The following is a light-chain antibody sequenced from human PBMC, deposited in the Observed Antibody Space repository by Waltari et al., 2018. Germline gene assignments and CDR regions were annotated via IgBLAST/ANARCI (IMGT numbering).Light chain of an antibody. CDR3: MQGSHWPPWT. CDR2: QVS. Sequence: VVMTQSPLSLPVTLGQPASSSCRSSQSLDHSDGNTYLNWFHQRPGQSPRRLLYQVSNRDSGVPDRFSGSGSGTEFTLKISSVEAEDVGVYYCMQGSHWPPWTFGQGTRVEIK. CDR1: QSLDHSDGNTY. J-gene: IGKJ1*01. V-gene: IGKV2-30*02.